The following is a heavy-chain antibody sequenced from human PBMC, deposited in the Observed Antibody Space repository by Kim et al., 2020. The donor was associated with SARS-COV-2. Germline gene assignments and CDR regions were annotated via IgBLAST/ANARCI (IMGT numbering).Heavy chain of an antibody. CDR3: ARGAAVALRYYYGMDV. Sequence: SWKGHFTISRDNAKNSLYRQMNSLRSGDTAVYYCARGAAVALRYYYGMDVWGQGTTVTVSS. D-gene: IGHD6-19*01. J-gene: IGHJ6*02. V-gene: IGHV3-13*03.